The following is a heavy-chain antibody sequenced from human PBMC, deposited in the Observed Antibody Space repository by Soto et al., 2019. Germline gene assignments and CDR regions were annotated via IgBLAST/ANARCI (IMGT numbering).Heavy chain of an antibody. D-gene: IGHD5-12*01. CDR2: IIPIFGTA. CDR1: GGTFSSYA. J-gene: IGHJ4*02. V-gene: IGHV1-69*06. CDR3: ASIRRGGYSGYDRKKTDY. Sequence: QVQLVQSGAEVKKPGSSVKVSCKASGGTFSSYAISWVRQAPGQGLEWMGGIIPIFGTANYAQKFQGRVAITADKSTRTAYMELNSLRSEDTALYYCASIRRGGYSGYDRKKTDYWGQGTLVTVSS.